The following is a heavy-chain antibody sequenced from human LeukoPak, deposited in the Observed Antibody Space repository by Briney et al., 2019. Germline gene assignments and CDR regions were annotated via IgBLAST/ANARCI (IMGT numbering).Heavy chain of an antibody. Sequence: SETLSLTCAVYGGSFSGYYWSWIRQPPGKGLEWIGEINHSGSTNYNPSLKSRVTISVDTSKNQFSLKLSSVTAADTAVYHCARGPGPAGLEDSSGFVDYWGQGTLVTVSS. CDR2: INHSGST. V-gene: IGHV4-34*01. D-gene: IGHD3-22*01. J-gene: IGHJ4*02. CDR1: GGSFSGYY. CDR3: ARGPGPAGLEDSSGFVDY.